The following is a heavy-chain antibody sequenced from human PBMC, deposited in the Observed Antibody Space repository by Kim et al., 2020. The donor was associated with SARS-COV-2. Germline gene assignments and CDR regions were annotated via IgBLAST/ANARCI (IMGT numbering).Heavy chain of an antibody. CDR2: IYPGDSDT. CDR3: ARLKRITIFGVVIEGPFDI. J-gene: IGHJ3*02. Sequence: GESLKISCKGSGYSFTSYWIGWVRQMPGKGLEWMGIIYPGDSDTRYSPSFQGQVTISADKSISTAYLQWSSLKASDTAMYYCARLKRITIFGVVIEGPFDIWGQGPMVTGSS. V-gene: IGHV5-51*01. D-gene: IGHD3-3*01. CDR1: GYSFTSYW.